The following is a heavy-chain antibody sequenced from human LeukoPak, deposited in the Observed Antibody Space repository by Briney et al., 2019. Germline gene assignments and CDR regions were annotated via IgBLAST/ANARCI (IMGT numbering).Heavy chain of an antibody. CDR3: ARVAPLGYYYYYYGMDV. CDR2: IYYSGST. Sequence: ASETLSLTCTVSGGSISGSSYYWGWIRQPPGKGLEWIGSIYYSGSTYYNPSLKSRVTISVDTSKNQFSLKLSSVTAADTAVYYCARVAPLGYYYYYYGMDVWGQGTTVTVSS. D-gene: IGHD7-27*01. V-gene: IGHV4-39*07. CDR1: GGSISGSSYY. J-gene: IGHJ6*02.